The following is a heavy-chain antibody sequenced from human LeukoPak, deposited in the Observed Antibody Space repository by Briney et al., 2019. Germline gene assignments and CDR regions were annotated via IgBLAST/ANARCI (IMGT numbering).Heavy chain of an antibody. V-gene: IGHV3-48*02. CDR2: ISSSSSTI. CDR3: ARDLRNIGYCTGGVCSGSFDY. Sequence: GGSLRLSCAASGFTFSTYDMNWVRQAPGKGLEWVSYISSSSSTIYYADSVKGRFTISRDNAKNSLYLQMNSLRDEDTAVYYCARDLRNIGYCTGGVCSGSFDYWGQGTLVTVSS. D-gene: IGHD2-8*02. J-gene: IGHJ4*02. CDR1: GFTFSTYD.